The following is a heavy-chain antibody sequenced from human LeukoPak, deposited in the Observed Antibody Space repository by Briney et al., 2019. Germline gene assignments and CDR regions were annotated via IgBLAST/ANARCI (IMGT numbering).Heavy chain of an antibody. CDR3: AKEEGAVALDY. CDR2: ISYDGSNK. CDR1: GFTFSSYG. V-gene: IGHV3-30*18. J-gene: IGHJ4*02. Sequence: GGSLRLSCAASGFTFSSYGMHWVRQAPGKGLEWVAVISYDGSNKYYADSVKGRFTISRDNSKNTLYLQMNSLRAEDMAVYYCAKEEGAVALDYWGQGTLVTVSS. D-gene: IGHD6-19*01.